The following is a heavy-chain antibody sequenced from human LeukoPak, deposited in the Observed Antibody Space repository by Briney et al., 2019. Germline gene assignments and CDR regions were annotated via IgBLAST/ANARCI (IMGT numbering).Heavy chain of an antibody. V-gene: IGHV3-66*01. Sequence: GGSLRLSCAASGFTVSTNYMSWVRQAPGKGLEWVSVIYSDGRTSYADSVRGRFTISRDNSKNTLYLQTSSLRAEDTAVYYCARELVAGGGRRGMDVWGQGTTATVSS. CDR3: ARELVAGGGRRGMDV. CDR2: IYSDGRT. CDR1: GFTVSTNY. J-gene: IGHJ6*02. D-gene: IGHD6-19*01.